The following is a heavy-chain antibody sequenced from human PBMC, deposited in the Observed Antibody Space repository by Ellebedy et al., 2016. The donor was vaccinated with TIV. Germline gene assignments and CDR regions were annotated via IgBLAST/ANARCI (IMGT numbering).Heavy chain of an antibody. CDR3: ATDRFWQWLIT. V-gene: IGHV1-2*02. CDR2: INPNSGGT. D-gene: IGHD6-19*01. J-gene: IGHJ5*02. Sequence: AASVKVSCKASGYTFTGYYVHWVRQAPGQGLEWMGWINPNSGGTNYAQKFQGRVTMTRDTSISTAYMELSRLRSEDTAVYYCATDRFWQWLITWGQGTLVTVSS. CDR1: GYTFTGYY.